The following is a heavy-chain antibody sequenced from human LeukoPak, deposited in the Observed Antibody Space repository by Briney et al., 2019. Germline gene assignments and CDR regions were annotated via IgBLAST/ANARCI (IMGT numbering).Heavy chain of an antibody. J-gene: IGHJ4*02. CDR3: ARDPNMVRGVIIADY. V-gene: IGHV1-18*01. CDR1: GYTFTSYG. Sequence: ASVKVSCKASGYTFTSYGISWVRQAPGQGLEWMGWISAYNGNTNYAQKLQGRVTMTTDTSTSTAYMELRSLRSDDTAVYYCARDPNMVRGVIIADYWGQGTLVTVSS. D-gene: IGHD3-10*01. CDR2: ISAYNGNT.